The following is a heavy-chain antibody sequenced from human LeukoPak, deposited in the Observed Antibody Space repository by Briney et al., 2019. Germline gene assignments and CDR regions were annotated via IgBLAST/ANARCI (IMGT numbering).Heavy chain of an antibody. Sequence: GSLRLSCAASGFTFSSYAMSWVRQAPGKGLEWVSAISGSGGSTYYADSVKGRFTISRDNSKNTLYLQMNSLRAEDTAVYYCAKDLGESVEVRGFDYWGQGTLVTVSS. D-gene: IGHD3-10*01. CDR1: GFTFSSYA. CDR3: AKDLGESVEVRGFDY. CDR2: ISGSGGST. V-gene: IGHV3-23*01. J-gene: IGHJ4*02.